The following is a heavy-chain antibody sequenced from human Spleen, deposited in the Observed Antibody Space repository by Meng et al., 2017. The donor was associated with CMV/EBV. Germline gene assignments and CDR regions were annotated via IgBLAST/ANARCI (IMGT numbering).Heavy chain of an antibody. CDR3: ASSEWELPSGY. Sequence: EVQLVVGGGGLVKPGGALRLSCCASGFTLRSSSMNWALQAPGEGLEWFSSISSSNSYIYSADSVKGRFTISRDNAKNSLYLQMNSLRAEDTAVYYCASSEWELPSGYWGQGTLVTVS. J-gene: IGHJ4*02. D-gene: IGHD1-26*01. CDR2: ISSSNSYI. CDR1: GFTLRSSS. V-gene: IGHV3-21*02.